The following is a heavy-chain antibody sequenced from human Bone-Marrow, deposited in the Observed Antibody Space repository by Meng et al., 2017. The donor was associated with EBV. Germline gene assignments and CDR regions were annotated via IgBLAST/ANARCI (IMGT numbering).Heavy chain of an antibody. CDR2: ISSSSSYI. CDR1: GFTFSSYS. Sequence: EVELGGSGGGLVKPGVSLRLSCAASGFTFSSYSMNWVRQAPGKGLEWVSSISSSSSYIYYADSVKGRFTISRDNAKNSLYLQMNSLRAEDTAVYYCARDVGGGDRLDYWGQGTLVTVSS. J-gene: IGHJ4*02. D-gene: IGHD2-21*02. V-gene: IGHV3-21*01. CDR3: ARDVGGGDRLDY.